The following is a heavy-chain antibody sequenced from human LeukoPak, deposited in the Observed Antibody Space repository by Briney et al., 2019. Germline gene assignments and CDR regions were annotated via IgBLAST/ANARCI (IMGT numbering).Heavy chain of an antibody. J-gene: IGHJ4*02. D-gene: IGHD7-27*01. Sequence: SETLSLTCTVSGGSISSGSYYWSWIRQPAGKGLEWIGRIYSSGSTNYIPSLKSRVTISVDTSKNQFSLRLSSVTAADTAVYYCARLTELGRDFDYWGQGTLVTVSS. V-gene: IGHV4-61*02. CDR3: ARLTELGRDFDY. CDR1: GGSISSGSYY. CDR2: IYSSGST.